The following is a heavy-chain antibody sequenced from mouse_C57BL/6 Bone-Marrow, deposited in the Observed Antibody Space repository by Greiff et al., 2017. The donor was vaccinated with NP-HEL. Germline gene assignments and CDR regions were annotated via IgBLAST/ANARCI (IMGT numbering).Heavy chain of an antibody. CDR2: ISSCSSTI. J-gene: IGHJ2*01. CDR1: GFTFSDYG. D-gene: IGHD2-4*01. V-gene: IGHV5-17*01. Sequence: EVNLVESGGGLVKPGGSLKLSCAASGFTFSDYGMHWVRQAPEKGLEWVAYISSCSSTIYYADTVKGRFTISRDNAKNTLFLQMSSLRSEDTAMYYCARHYDPLDYWGQGTTLTVSS. CDR3: ARHYDPLDY.